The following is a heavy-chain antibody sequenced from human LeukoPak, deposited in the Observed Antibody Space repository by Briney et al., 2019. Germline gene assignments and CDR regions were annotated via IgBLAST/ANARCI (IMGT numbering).Heavy chain of an antibody. Sequence: GGSLSLPCAASGFTFGSFWMSGVGQAPGKGLEGVYPISSIGGYIYYADSVKGRFTISRDNAKNSLYLQMNSLRAEDTAVYYCARARDYDYVWGSYRLVPPADYWGQGTLVTVSS. CDR1: GFTFGSFW. D-gene: IGHD3-16*02. CDR2: ISSIGGYI. J-gene: IGHJ4*02. CDR3: ARARDYDYVWGSYRLVPPADY. V-gene: IGHV3-21*01.